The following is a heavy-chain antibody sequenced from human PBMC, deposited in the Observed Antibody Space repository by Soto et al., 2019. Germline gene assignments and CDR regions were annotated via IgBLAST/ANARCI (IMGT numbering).Heavy chain of an antibody. CDR2: ISAYNGNT. V-gene: IGHV1-18*04. Sequence: ASVEVSCKASGYTFTSYGISWVRQAPGQGLEWMGGISAYNGNTNYAQKLQGRVTMTADTSTSTAYMELRSLRSEDTAVYYCPRDAYCSCSYYPWFDPWGQGTLVTVSS. CDR1: GYTFTSYG. D-gene: IGHD3-10*01. J-gene: IGHJ5*02. CDR3: PRDAYCSCSYYPWFDP.